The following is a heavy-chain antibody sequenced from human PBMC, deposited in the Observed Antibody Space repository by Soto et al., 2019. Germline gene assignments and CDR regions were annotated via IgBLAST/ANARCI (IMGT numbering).Heavy chain of an antibody. D-gene: IGHD3-22*01. CDR2: INPSGGST. CDR1: GYIFTSYS. CDR3: ARDRDGGGSFDY. J-gene: IGHJ4*02. Sequence: ASVKVSCKASGYIFTSYSMHWVRQAPGQGLEWMGIINPSGGSTSYAQKFQGRVTMTRDTSTSTFYMELSSLRSEDTAVYYCARDRDGGGSFDYWGQGTLVTVSS. V-gene: IGHV1-46*01.